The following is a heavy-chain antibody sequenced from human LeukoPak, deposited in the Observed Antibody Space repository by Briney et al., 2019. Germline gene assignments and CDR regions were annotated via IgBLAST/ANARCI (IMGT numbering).Heavy chain of an antibody. CDR3: AKDTVVRGVRSLYGMDV. J-gene: IGHJ6*02. CDR1: GFTFDDYA. V-gene: IGHV3-9*01. D-gene: IGHD3-10*01. CDR2: ISWNSGSI. Sequence: PGGSLRLSCAASGFTFDDYAMNWVRQAPGKGLEWVSGISWNSGSIGYADSVKGRFTISRDNAKDSLNLQINSLRAEDTALYYCAKDTVVRGVRSLYGMDVWGQGTTVTVSS.